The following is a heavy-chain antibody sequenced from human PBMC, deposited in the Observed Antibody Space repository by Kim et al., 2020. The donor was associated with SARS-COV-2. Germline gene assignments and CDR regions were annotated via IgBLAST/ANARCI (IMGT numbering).Heavy chain of an antibody. D-gene: IGHD2-15*01. CDR1: GFTFSSYA. CDR3: AKARGYCSGGSCYSPYYSYGMDV. V-gene: IGHV3-23*01. CDR2: ISGSGGST. J-gene: IGHJ6*02. Sequence: GGSLRLSCAASGFTFSSYAMSWVLQAPGKGLEWVSAISGSGGSTYYADSVKGRFTISRDNSKNTLYLQMNSLRAEDTAVYYCAKARGYCSGGSCYSPYYSYGMDVWGQGTTVTVSS.